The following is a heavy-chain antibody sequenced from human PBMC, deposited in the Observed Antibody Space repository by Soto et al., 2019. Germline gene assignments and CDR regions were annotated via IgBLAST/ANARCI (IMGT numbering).Heavy chain of an antibody. CDR3: ARSSGGNFGIIIEGSNWFDP. CDR2: INPHGGST. D-gene: IGHD3-3*01. CDR1: GDTFTSYY. V-gene: IGHV1-46*01. Sequence: ASVKVSCKAPGDTFTSYYLNLVRQAPGQWLEWMGVINPHGGSTKYAQKFQGRITMTRDTSRSTVYMELSSLRSDDTAIYYCARSSGGNFGIIIEGSNWFDPWGQGTLVTVSS. J-gene: IGHJ5*02.